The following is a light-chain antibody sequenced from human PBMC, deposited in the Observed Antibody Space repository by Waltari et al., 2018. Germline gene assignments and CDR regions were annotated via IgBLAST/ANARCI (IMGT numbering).Light chain of an antibody. V-gene: IGLV1-44*01. J-gene: IGLJ2*01. CDR3: ASWDDSLNGRWV. Sequence: QSVLTQPPSASGTPGQRVTISCSGSYSHVGANVVNWYQHLPGPAPKLLIYRNDRRPSGVPDRFSASKSGTSASLAISGLRPEDEADYYWASWDDSLNGRWVFGGGTKLTVL. CDR2: RND. CDR1: YSHVGANV.